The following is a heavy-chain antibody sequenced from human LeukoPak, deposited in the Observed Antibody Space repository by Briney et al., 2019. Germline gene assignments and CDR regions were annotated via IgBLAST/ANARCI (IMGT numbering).Heavy chain of an antibody. D-gene: IGHD4-17*01. Sequence: GGSLRLSCAASGFTLSSYAMSWDRQAPGKGLDWVAFVRYDGNNPYYSASVKGRFTISRDNSKNTVLLQMNNLRLEDAAVYYCARGSRYGDYPYYCDFWGQGTLVTVSS. CDR1: GFTLSSYA. J-gene: IGHJ4*02. CDR2: VRYDGNNP. CDR3: ARGSRYGDYPYYCDF. V-gene: IGHV3-30*02.